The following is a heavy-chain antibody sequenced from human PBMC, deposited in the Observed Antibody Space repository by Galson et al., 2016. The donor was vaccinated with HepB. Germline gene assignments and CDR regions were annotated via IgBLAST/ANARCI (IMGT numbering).Heavy chain of an antibody. D-gene: IGHD4-11*01. V-gene: IGHV4-4*02. CDR3: ARRSYSNYIDS. J-gene: IGHJ4*02. CDR2: ISHTGAI. CDR1: GGSISSDYW. Sequence: SETLSLTCDVSGGSISSDYWWSWVRQPPGKGLEWIGTISHTGAIYSNSSLKSRLTIPIDRSRNEFSLDLSSVTAADTAVYFCARRSYSNYIDSWGQGILVTVSS.